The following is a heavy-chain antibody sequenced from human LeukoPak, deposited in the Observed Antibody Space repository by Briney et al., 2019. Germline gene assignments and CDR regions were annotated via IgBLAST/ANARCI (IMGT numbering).Heavy chain of an antibody. J-gene: IGHJ4*02. Sequence: ASVKVSCKASGYTFTSYGISWVRPAPGQGGEWVGWISVYNGNTNYAQKLQGRVTMTTDTSTSTAYMELRSLRSDDTAVYYCARGYYDFWSGYSEYYFDYWGQGTLVTVSS. D-gene: IGHD3-3*01. CDR1: GYTFTSYG. CDR2: ISVYNGNT. V-gene: IGHV1-18*01. CDR3: ARGYYDFWSGYSEYYFDY.